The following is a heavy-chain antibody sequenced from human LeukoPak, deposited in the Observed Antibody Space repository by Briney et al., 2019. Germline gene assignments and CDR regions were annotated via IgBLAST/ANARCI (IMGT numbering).Heavy chain of an antibody. D-gene: IGHD2-15*01. V-gene: IGHV3-23*01. CDR2: ISGSGGST. CDR1: GFTFSSYA. CDR3: AKTPGDCTGGTCYSFDY. Sequence: PGGSLRLSCAASGFTFSSYAMSWVRQAPGKGLEWVLAISGSGGSTYYADSVKGRFTVSRDNSKNTLYLQMNSLRAEDTAVYYCAKTPGDCTGGTCYSFDYWGQGSLVTVSS. J-gene: IGHJ4*02.